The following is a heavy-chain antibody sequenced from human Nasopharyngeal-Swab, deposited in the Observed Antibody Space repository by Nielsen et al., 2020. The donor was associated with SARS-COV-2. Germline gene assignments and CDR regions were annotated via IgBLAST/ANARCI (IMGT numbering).Heavy chain of an antibody. CDR3: VRGESYDYVWEK. D-gene: IGHD3-16*01. Sequence: SETLSLTCTVSGGSISSSSYYWGWIRQPPGKGLEWIGSIYYSGSTYYNPSLKSRVTISVDTSKNQFSLKLSSVTAADTAVYYCVRGESYDYVWEKWGQGTLVTVSS. CDR2: IYYSGST. CDR1: GGSISSSSYY. J-gene: IGHJ4*02. V-gene: IGHV4-39*01.